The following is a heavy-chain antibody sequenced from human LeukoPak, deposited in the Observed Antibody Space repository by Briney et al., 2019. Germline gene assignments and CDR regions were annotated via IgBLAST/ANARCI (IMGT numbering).Heavy chain of an antibody. V-gene: IGHV3-7*02. CDR2: IKQDGSEK. D-gene: IGHD2-2*01. CDR3: ARTAGYSSIVFDI. CDR1: GFTFSSYW. Sequence: PGGSLRLSCAASGFTFSSYWMSWVRQAPGKGLEWVANIKQDGSEKYYVDSLKGRFTISRDNAQNSLYLQMNSLRAEDTAVYNCARTAGYSSIVFDIWGQGTMVTVSS. J-gene: IGHJ3*02.